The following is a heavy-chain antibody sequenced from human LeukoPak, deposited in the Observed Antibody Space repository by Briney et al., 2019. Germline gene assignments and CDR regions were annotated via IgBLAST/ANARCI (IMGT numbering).Heavy chain of an antibody. CDR3: AKGLRYCSGGSCYSGDYMDV. D-gene: IGHD2-15*01. CDR1: GFTVSSNY. J-gene: IGHJ6*03. Sequence: GGSLRLSCAASGFTVSSNYMSWVRQAPGKGLEWVSVIYSGGSTYYADSVKGRFTISRDNSKNTLYLQMNSLRAEDTAVYYCAKGLRYCSGGSCYSGDYMDVWGKGTTVTVSS. CDR2: IYSGGST. V-gene: IGHV3-53*01.